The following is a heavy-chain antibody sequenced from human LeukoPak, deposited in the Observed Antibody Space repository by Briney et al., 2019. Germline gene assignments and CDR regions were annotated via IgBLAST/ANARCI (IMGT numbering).Heavy chain of an antibody. J-gene: IGHJ4*02. CDR1: GGSFSGYY. Sequence: SETLSLTCAVYGGSFSGYYWSWIRQPPGKGLEWIGEINHSGSTNYNPSLKSRVTISVDTSKNQFSLKLSSVTAADTAVYYCARGPRSDYYDSSGYYYDEAPFDYWGQGTLVTVSS. V-gene: IGHV4-34*01. CDR2: INHSGST. D-gene: IGHD3-22*01. CDR3: ARGPRSDYYDSSGYYYDEAPFDY.